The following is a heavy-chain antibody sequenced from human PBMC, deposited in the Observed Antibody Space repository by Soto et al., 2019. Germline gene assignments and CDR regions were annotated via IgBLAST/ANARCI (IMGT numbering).Heavy chain of an antibody. CDR3: ARVSFYDILTGLFDY. Sequence: PSETLSLTCTVSGGSISSYCWSWIRQPPGKGLEWIGYIYYSGSTNYNPSLKSRVTISVDTSKNQFSLKLSSVTAADTAVYYCARVSFYDILTGLFDYWGQGTLVTVSS. CDR1: GGSISSYC. D-gene: IGHD3-9*01. J-gene: IGHJ4*02. CDR2: IYYSGST. V-gene: IGHV4-59*01.